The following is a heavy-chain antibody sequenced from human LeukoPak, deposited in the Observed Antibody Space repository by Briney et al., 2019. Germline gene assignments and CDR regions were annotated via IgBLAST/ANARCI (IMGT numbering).Heavy chain of an antibody. CDR3: ARDRGPLLEWLHDPDY. J-gene: IGHJ4*02. Sequence: GGSLRLSCAASGFTFSSYSMNWVRQAPGKGLEWVSSISSSSSYIYYADSVKGRFTISRDNAKNSLYLQMNSLRAEDTAVYYCARDRGPLLEWLHDPDYWGQGTLVTVSS. D-gene: IGHD3-3*01. CDR2: ISSSSSYI. CDR1: GFTFSSYS. V-gene: IGHV3-21*01.